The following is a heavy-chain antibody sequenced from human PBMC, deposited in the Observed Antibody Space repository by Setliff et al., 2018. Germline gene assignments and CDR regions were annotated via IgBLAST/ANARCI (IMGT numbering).Heavy chain of an antibody. CDR3: ATLGYSSGWYGDFDF. CDR1: GFTFSAVA. D-gene: IGHD6-19*01. Sequence: GASVKVSCAASGFTFSAVALHWVRQAPGRGLEWLGRVRTQGSTYATSYAASVEGRFIITRDDSKNTTYLQMNSLRVEDTALYYCATLGYSSGWYGDFDFWGQGTMVTVSS. J-gene: IGHJ3*01. V-gene: IGHV3-73*01. CDR2: VRTQGSTYAT.